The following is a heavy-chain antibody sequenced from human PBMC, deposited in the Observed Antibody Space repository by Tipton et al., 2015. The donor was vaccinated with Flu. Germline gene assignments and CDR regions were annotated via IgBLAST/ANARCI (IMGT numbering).Heavy chain of an antibody. CDR1: GFAVRTNY. D-gene: IGHD6-6*01. CDR3: AKEDLYSSSPSGIDV. J-gene: IGHJ6*02. V-gene: IGHV3-53*01. CDR2: IYSDGNR. Sequence: QLVQSGGGLIQPGESLKLSCAASGFAVRTNYMSWVRQAPGKGLEWVSLIYSDGNRYYADSVKGRFTISRDNAKNTLFLQINSLRAEDTAVYYCAKEDLYSSSPSGIDVWGQGTTVTVSS.